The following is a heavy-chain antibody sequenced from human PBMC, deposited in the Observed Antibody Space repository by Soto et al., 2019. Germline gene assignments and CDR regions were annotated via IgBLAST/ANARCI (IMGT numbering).Heavy chain of an antibody. CDR2: ISAYNGNT. CDR1: GYTFTSYG. CDR3: ARADCISTRCYVPY. V-gene: IGHV1-18*01. Sequence: QVQLVQSGAEVKKPGASVKVSCKASGYTFTSYGISWVRQAPGQGLEWMGWISAYNGNTNYAQKLQGRVTMTTDTSTSTDDMELRSLRSDDTAVHYCARADCISTRCYVPYWGQGTLVTVSS. J-gene: IGHJ4*02. D-gene: IGHD2-2*01.